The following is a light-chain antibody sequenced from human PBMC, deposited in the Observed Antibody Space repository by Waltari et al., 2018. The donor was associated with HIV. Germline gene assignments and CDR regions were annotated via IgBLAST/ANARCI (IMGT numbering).Light chain of an antibody. CDR2: GAS. CDR3: QQYDLWPPYT. J-gene: IGKJ2*01. Sequence: VMTQSPATLSVSPGERATLSCRASQSVASSVAWYQQRPGQAPRLLIYGASIRATGIPARFRGSGSGTEFTLSISSLQSEDFAVYYCQQYDLWPPYTFGQGTKLEI. CDR1: QSVASS. V-gene: IGKV3-15*01.